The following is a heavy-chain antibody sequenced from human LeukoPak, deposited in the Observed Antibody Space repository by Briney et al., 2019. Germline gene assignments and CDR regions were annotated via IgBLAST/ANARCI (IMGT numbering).Heavy chain of an antibody. CDR3: TRNGAYALDS. CDR1: GYSISDGHW. D-gene: IGHD4-17*01. Sequence: SETLSLTCAVSGYSISDGHWWSWVRQPPGKGLEWIGEIVGSGSTNYNPSLKSRVTISLDKSKNQFSLKLSSVTAADTAVFYCTRNGAYALDSWGQGTLVTVSS. CDR2: IVGSGST. V-gene: IGHV4-4*02. J-gene: IGHJ4*02.